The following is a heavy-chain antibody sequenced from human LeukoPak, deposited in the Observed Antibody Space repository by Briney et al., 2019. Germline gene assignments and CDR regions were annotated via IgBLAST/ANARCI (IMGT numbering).Heavy chain of an antibody. CDR2: IVGSGGTT. D-gene: IGHD6-13*01. CDR3: ARPPYSSSWDPGWFDP. CDR1: GFTFSSYA. V-gene: IGHV3-23*01. J-gene: IGHJ5*02. Sequence: GGSLRLSCAASGFTFSSYAMTWVRQAPGKGLEWVSGIVGSGGTTYYADSVKGRFTISRDNSKNTLYLQMNSLRAEDTAVYYCARPPYSSSWDPGWFDPWGQGTLITVSS.